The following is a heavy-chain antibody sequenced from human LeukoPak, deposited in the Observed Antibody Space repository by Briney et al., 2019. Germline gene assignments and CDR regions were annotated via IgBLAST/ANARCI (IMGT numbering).Heavy chain of an antibody. Sequence: GGSLRLSCAASGFTFSSYEMNWVRQAPGKGLGWVSYISSSGSTIYCADSVKGRFTISRDNSKNTLYLQMNSLRAEDTAVYYCAKEADYYDSSGYYVPGAFDIWGQGTMVTVSS. V-gene: IGHV3-48*03. CDR1: GFTFSSYE. D-gene: IGHD3-22*01. CDR3: AKEADYYDSSGYYVPGAFDI. J-gene: IGHJ3*02. CDR2: ISSSGSTI.